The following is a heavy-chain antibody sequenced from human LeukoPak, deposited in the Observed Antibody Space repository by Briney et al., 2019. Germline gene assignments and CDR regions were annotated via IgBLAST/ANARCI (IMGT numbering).Heavy chain of an antibody. CDR1: GFTVSSNY. J-gene: IGHJ4*02. V-gene: IGHV3-66*02. CDR2: IYSGGST. D-gene: IGHD3-22*01. Sequence: GGSLRLSCAASGFTVSSNYMSWVSQAPGKGLEWVSVIYSGGSTYYADSVKGRFTISRDNSKNTLYLQMNSLRAEDTAVYYCVREREYYYDSRGETLFDYWGQGTLVTVYS. CDR3: VREREYYYDSRGETLFDY.